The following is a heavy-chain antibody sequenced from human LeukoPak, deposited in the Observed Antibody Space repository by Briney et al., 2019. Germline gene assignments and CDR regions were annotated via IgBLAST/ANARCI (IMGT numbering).Heavy chain of an antibody. CDR3: ASYWYS. CDR2: ISYDGSNK. CDR1: GFTFSGYG. J-gene: IGHJ4*02. V-gene: IGHV3-30*03. Sequence: PGGSLRPSCAASGFTFSGYGMHWVRRAPGKGLEWVAVISYDGSNKYYADSVKGRFTISRDNSKNTLYLQMNSLRAEDTAVYYCASYWYSWGQGTLVTVSS. D-gene: IGHD2-8*02.